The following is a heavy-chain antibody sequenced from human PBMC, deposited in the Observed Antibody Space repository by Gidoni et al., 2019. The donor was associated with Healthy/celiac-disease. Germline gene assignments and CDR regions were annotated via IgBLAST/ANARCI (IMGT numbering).Heavy chain of an antibody. CDR2: ISWNSGSI. D-gene: IGHD5-12*01. Sequence: EVQLMESGVGLVQHGSSLSRSCAASGFTFDDYAMHWVRQAPGKGLEWVSGISWNSGSIGYADSVKGRFTISRDNAKNSLYLQMNSLRAEDTALYYCAKDGDGYNWSAFDIWGQGTMVTVSS. CDR3: AKDGDGYNWSAFDI. CDR1: GFTFDDYA. V-gene: IGHV3-9*01. J-gene: IGHJ3*02.